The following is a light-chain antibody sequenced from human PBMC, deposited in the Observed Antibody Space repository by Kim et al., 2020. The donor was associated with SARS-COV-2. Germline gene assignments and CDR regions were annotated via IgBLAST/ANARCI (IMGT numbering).Light chain of an antibody. V-gene: IGKV3D-15*03. Sequence: EIVMTQSPATLSVSPGERATLSCRASQSVSSNLAWYQQKPGQAPRLRIYGASIRATGIPARFSGSGSGTEFTLTISILQSEDFAVYYCQQYNNWPPFTFGPGTKVDIK. J-gene: IGKJ3*01. CDR1: QSVSSN. CDR3: QQYNNWPPFT. CDR2: GAS.